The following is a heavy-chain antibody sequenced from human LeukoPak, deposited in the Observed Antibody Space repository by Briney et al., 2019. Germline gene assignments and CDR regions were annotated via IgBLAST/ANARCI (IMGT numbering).Heavy chain of an antibody. CDR1: GYTFTSYA. J-gene: IGHJ4*02. D-gene: IGHD3-3*01. CDR3: ARIRYYDFWSGYYTPRYFGY. CDR2: INTNTGNP. Sequence: GASVKVSCKASGYTFTSYAMNWVRQAPGQGLEWMGWINTNTGNPTYAQGFTGRFVFSLDTSVSTAYLQISSLKAEDTAVYYCARIRYYDFWSGYYTPRYFGYWGQGTLVTVSS. V-gene: IGHV7-4-1*02.